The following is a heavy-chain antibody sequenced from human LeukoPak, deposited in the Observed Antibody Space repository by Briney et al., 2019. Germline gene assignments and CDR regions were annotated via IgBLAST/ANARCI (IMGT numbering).Heavy chain of an antibody. J-gene: IGHJ3*02. CDR2: ISASGLST. D-gene: IGHD3/OR15-3a*01. CDR3: AKQWRGTGDAFDI. V-gene: IGHV3-23*01. Sequence: GGSLRLSCAASEFTSSTYAMSWVRQAPGKGLEWVSTISASGLSTYYADSVKGRFTISRDTSKNTLYLQMNGLRAEDTAVYYCAKQWRGTGDAFDIWGQGTVVTLSS. CDR1: EFTSSTYA.